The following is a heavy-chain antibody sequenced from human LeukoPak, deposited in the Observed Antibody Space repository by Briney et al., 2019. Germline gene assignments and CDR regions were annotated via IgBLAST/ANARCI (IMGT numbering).Heavy chain of an antibody. D-gene: IGHD3-3*01. J-gene: IGHJ4*02. Sequence: PGGSLRLSCAASGFTFSDYYMSWIRQAPGKGLEWVSYISSSSSYTNYADSVKGRFTISRDNAKNSLYLQMNSLRAEDTAVYYCARSSRFWSGYPFDYWGQGTLVTVSS. CDR2: ISSSSSYT. CDR3: ARSSRFWSGYPFDY. V-gene: IGHV3-11*06. CDR1: GFTFSDYY.